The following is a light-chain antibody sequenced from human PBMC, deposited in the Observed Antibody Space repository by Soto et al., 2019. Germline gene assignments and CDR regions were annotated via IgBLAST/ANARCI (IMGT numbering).Light chain of an antibody. J-gene: IGKJ1*01. CDR1: QSVDSTF. Sequence: EIVLTQSAGSLPLSPGQRATLSCRASQSVDSTFFAWYQKKPGQAPRLLIYGASKRDTGVPDRFSGSGSGTDFTLTISRLEPEDLAVYYCQQYMSSVTFGQGTKVEI. CDR3: QQYMSSVT. CDR2: GAS. V-gene: IGKV3-20*01.